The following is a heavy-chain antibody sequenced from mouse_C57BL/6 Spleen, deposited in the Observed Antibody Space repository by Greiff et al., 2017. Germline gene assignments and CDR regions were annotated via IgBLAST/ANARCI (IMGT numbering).Heavy chain of an antibody. CDR3: ARLSNYYGSSAHYFDY. Sequence: EVHLVESGGDLVKPGGSLKLSCAASGFTFSSYGMSWVRQTPDKRLEWVATISSGGSYTYYPDSVKGRFTISRDNAKNTLYLQMSSLKSEDTAMYYCARLSNYYGSSAHYFDYWGQGTTLTVSS. D-gene: IGHD1-1*01. V-gene: IGHV5-6*01. CDR1: GFTFSSYG. J-gene: IGHJ2*01. CDR2: ISSGGSYT.